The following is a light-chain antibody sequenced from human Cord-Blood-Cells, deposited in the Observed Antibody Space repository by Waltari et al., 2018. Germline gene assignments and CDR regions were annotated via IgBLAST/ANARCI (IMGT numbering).Light chain of an antibody. CDR2: AAS. J-gene: IGKJ1*01. CDR1: QSISSY. Sequence: IQMTQTPSSMSASLGDRVTITCRASQSISSYLNWYQQKPGKAPKLLIYAASSLQSGVPSRFSGSGSGTDFTLTISSLQPEDFATYYCQQSYSTPRTFGQRTKVEIK. V-gene: IGKV1-39*01. CDR3: QQSYSTPRT.